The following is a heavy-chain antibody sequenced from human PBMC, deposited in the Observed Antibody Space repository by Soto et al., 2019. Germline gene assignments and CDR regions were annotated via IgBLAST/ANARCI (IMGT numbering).Heavy chain of an antibody. J-gene: IGHJ4*02. CDR2: ISSSSSNI. CDR3: ARELKDIVVVVAATPGGVDY. Sequence: PGGSLRLSCAASGSTFSSYAMSWVRQAPGKGLEWVSSISSSSSNIYYVDSVKGRFTISRDNAKNSLYLQMNSLRAEDTAVYYCARELKDIVVVVAATPGGVDYWGQGTLVTVSS. CDR1: GSTFSSYA. V-gene: IGHV3-21*01. D-gene: IGHD2-15*01.